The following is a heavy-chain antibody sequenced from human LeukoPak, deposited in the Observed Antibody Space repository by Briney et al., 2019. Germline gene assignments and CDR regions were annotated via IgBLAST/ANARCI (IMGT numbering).Heavy chain of an antibody. CDR2: ISSRSSYI. J-gene: IGHJ4*01. Sequence: GGSLRLSCAASGFTFSAHSMNWVRQAPGKGLEWVASISSRSSYIYYGGSVKGRFTVSRDNARNSVYLQMNSLRVEDTAVYYCVRRAVSGEEALDFDYWGQGTLVAVSS. CDR3: VRRAVSGEEALDFDY. CDR1: GFTFSAHS. V-gene: IGHV3-21*01. D-gene: IGHD6-19*01.